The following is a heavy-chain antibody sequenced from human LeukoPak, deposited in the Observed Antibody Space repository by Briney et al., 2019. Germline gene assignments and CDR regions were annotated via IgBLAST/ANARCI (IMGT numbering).Heavy chain of an antibody. J-gene: IGHJ6*03. Sequence: PSETLSLTCTVSGGSISSGRYYWTWIRQPAGRGLDWFGRIYTSGITNYNPSRKSRVSISVDTSKNQFSLKLSPVTAADTAVYYCARGGEPKYYYYCCMGVWGKGTTVTISS. D-gene: IGHD1-14*01. CDR1: GGSISSGRYY. CDR2: IYTSGIT. CDR3: ARGGEPKYYYYCCMGV. V-gene: IGHV4-61*02.